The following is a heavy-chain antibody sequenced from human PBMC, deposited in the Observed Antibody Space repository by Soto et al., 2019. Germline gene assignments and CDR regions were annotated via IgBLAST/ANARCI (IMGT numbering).Heavy chain of an antibody. V-gene: IGHV4-34*01. D-gene: IGHD3-22*01. J-gene: IGHJ4*02. CDR3: ARIVHPSYYYDSCGSPEFDY. CDR2: INHSGST. CDR1: GGSFSGYY. Sequence: SETLSLTCAVYGGSFSGYYWSWIRQPPGKGLEWIGEINHSGSTNYNPSLKSRVTISVDTSKNQFSLKLSSVTAADTAVYYCARIVHPSYYYDSCGSPEFDYWGQGTLVTVSS.